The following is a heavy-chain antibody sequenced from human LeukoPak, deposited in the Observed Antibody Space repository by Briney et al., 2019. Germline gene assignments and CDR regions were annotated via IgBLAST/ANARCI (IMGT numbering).Heavy chain of an antibody. CDR1: GYTFTGYY. V-gene: IGHV1-2*02. CDR3: ARPYCGGDCYYFDY. J-gene: IGHJ4*02. D-gene: IGHD2-21*02. Sequence: GASVKLSCKASGYTFTGYYMHWVRQAPGQGLEWMGWINPNSGGTNYAQKFQGRVTMTRDTSISTAYMELSRLRSDDTAVYYCARPYCGGDCYYFDYWGQGTLVIVSS. CDR2: INPNSGGT.